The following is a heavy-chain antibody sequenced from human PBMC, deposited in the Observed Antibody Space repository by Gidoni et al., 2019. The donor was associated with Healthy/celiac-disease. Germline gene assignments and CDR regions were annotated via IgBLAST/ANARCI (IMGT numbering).Heavy chain of an antibody. V-gene: IGHV1-8*01. CDR2: MNPNSGNT. CDR3: ARGHSRITIVGVVTDYYYYYGMDV. CDR1: GYTFTSYD. Sequence: QVQLVQSGAEVKKPGASVKVSCKVSGYTFTSYDINWVRPATGQGLEWMGWMNPNSGNTGYAQKFQGRVTMTRNTSISTAYMELSSLRSEDTAVYYCARGHSRITIVGVVTDYYYYYGMDVWGQGTTVTVSS. D-gene: IGHD3-3*01. J-gene: IGHJ6*02.